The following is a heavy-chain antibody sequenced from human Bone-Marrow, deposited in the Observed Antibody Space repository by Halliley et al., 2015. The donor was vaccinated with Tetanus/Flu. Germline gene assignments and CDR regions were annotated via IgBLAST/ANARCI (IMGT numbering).Heavy chain of an antibody. CDR2: IFPHDSET. V-gene: IGHV5-51*01. CDR1: GYIFSDSW. D-gene: IGHD3-3*01. J-gene: IGHJ6*02. Sequence: QLVQSGAEVKKPGESLKISCEAFGYIFSDSWIAWVRQMPGKGLEWMGIIFPHDSETRYSPSFEGQVTMSADKSLYTAYLQWSSLRASDSGFYYCARGTVFGVVLDVWGQGP. CDR3: ARGTVFGVVLDV.